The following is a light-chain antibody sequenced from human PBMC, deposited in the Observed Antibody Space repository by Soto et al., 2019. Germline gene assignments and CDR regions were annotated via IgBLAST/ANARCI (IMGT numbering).Light chain of an antibody. J-gene: IGKJ4*01. CDR1: QSVSSY. V-gene: IGKV3-11*01. CDR2: DAS. CDR3: QQRSNWPRT. Sequence: EIVLTQSPATLSLSPGERATLSCRASQSVSSYLAWYHQKPGQAPRLLIYDASNRATGIPARFSGSGSGTYFTLTISSLEPEDFAVYYCQQRSNWPRTFGGGTKVEIK.